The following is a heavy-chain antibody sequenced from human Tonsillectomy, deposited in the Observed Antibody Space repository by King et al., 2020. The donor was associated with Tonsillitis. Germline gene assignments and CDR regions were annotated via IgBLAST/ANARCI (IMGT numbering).Heavy chain of an antibody. V-gene: IGHV4-4*07. CDR3: ASDRVAAAGTKYYDYGMDV. CDR1: GGSISSYY. D-gene: IGHD6-13*01. J-gene: IGHJ6*02. Sequence: QLQESGPGLVKPSETLSLTCTVSGGSISSYYWSWIRQPAGKGLEWIGRIYTSGSTNYNPSLKSRVTMSVDTSKNQFSLKLSSVTAADTAVYYCASDRVAAAGTKYYDYGMDVWGQGTTVTVSS. CDR2: IYTSGST.